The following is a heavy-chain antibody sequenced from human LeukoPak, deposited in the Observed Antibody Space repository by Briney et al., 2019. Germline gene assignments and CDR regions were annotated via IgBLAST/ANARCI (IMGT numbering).Heavy chain of an antibody. CDR2: IWYDGIYK. V-gene: IGHV3-33*01. D-gene: IGHD4/OR15-4a*01. J-gene: IGHJ6*02. CDR1: GFTFSTYG. Sequence: GGSLRLSCAASGFTFSTYGLHWVRQAPGKGLEWVAVIWYDGIYKYYADSVKGRFTISRDDSKSTLYLQMNSLRAEDTAVYYCARGHLKPGAPDHYYGMDVWGQGTTVTVSS. CDR3: ARGHLKPGAPDHYYGMDV.